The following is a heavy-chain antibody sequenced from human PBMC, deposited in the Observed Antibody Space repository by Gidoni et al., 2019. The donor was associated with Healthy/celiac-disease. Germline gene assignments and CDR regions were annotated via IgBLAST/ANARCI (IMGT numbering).Heavy chain of an antibody. Sequence: QVQLQESGPGLVQPSQTLSLTCTVSGGSISSGGYYWSWIRQHPGKGMEWNGYIYYSGSTYYNPSLKSRVTISVEKSKNQFSLKLSSVTAADTDVYDCARADNWNLAYDYWGQGTLVTVSS. D-gene: IGHD1-7*01. CDR1: GGSISSGGYY. CDR2: IYYSGST. J-gene: IGHJ4*02. CDR3: ARADNWNLAYDY. V-gene: IGHV4-31*03.